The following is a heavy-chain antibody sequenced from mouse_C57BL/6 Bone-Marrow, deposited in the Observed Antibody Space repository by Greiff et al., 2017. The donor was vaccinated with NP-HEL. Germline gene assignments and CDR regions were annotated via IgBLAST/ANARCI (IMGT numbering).Heavy chain of an antibody. CDR3: ARKGRRTGYFDV. D-gene: IGHD3-3*01. CDR2: IYPRSGNT. Sequence: QVQLQQSGAELARPGASVKLSCKASGYTFTSYCISWVKQRTGQGLEWIGEIYPRSGNTYYNEKFKGKATLTADKSSSTAYMELRSLTSEDSAIYYCARKGRRTGYFDVWGTGTTVTVSS. V-gene: IGHV1-81*01. CDR1: GYTFTSYC. J-gene: IGHJ1*03.